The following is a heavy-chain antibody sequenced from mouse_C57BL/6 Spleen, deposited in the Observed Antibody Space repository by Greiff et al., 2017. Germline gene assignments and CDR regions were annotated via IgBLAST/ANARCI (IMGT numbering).Heavy chain of an antibody. D-gene: IGHD4-1*01. CDR2: IYPRSGNT. J-gene: IGHJ3*01. CDR1: GYTFTSYG. V-gene: IGHV1-81*01. Sequence: QVQLQQSGAELARPGASVKLSCKASGYTFTSYGISWVKQRTGQGLGWIGEIYPRSGNTYYNEKFKGKATLTADKSSSTAYIALRSLTSEDSAVYFCAELGPFAYWGQGTLVTVSA. CDR3: AELGPFAY.